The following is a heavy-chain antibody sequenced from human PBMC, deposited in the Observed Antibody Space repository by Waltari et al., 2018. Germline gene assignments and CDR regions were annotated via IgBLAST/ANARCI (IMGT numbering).Heavy chain of an antibody. CDR2: FSYNGNP. V-gene: IGHV4-39*02. D-gene: IGHD2-8*01. CDR3: VRGSGRGVYS. J-gene: IGHJ4*02. CDR1: GGPIGSTSHY. Sequence: QLQLQESGPGLVKPSETLSLTCTVPGGPIGSTSHYWGWIRQPPGKGLEWIGHFSYNGNPDYNPFLKSRLTIAVDKSKNQLSLAVTSLTAADRAGYYCVRGSGRGVYSWGQGLLVTVSS.